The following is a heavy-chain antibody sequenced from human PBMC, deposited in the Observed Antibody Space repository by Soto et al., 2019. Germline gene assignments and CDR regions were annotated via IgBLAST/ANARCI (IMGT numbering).Heavy chain of an antibody. J-gene: IGHJ4*02. V-gene: IGHV3-23*01. CDR3: ASSGIVGIPAGGPGGY. Sequence: EGQLLESGGGLGQPGGSLRLSCVASGFIFSRFAMSWVRQPPGKGLEWVSSISGSGGGTYYADSVKGRFTISRDNSKNTLYLQMHSLRADDTAVYWCASSGIVGIPAGGPGGYWGQGTLVSVSS. CDR1: GFIFSRFA. D-gene: IGHD6-13*01. CDR2: ISGSGGGT.